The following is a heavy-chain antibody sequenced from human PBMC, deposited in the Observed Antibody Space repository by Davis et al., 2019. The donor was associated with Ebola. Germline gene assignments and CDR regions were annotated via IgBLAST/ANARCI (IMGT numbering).Heavy chain of an antibody. D-gene: IGHD3-3*01. CDR1: GFAISSKP. V-gene: IGHV3-74*01. CDR2: IDGDGSTT. J-gene: IGHJ6*02. Sequence: PGGSLRLSCTVSGFAISSKPMYWVRQGPGKGLVWVSRIDGDGSTTRYADSVKGRFTMSRDNAKNTVDLQMNSLRAEDTAVYYCARVSIRPGYYYFGLDVWGQGTTVTVSS. CDR3: ARVSIRPGYYYFGLDV.